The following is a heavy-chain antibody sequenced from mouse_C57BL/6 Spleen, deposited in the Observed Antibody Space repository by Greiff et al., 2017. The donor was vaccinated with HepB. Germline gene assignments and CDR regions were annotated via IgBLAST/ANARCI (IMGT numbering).Heavy chain of an antibody. D-gene: IGHD1-1*01. CDR2: IYPGDGDT. Sequence: QVQLKQSGPELVKPGASVKISCKASGYAFSSSWMNWVKQRPGKGLEWIGRIYPGDGDTNYNGKFKGKATLTADKSSSTAYMQLSSLTSEDSAVYFCAITTVVARDYYAMDYWGQGTSVTVSS. V-gene: IGHV1-82*01. CDR1: GYAFSSSW. CDR3: AITTVVARDYYAMDY. J-gene: IGHJ4*01.